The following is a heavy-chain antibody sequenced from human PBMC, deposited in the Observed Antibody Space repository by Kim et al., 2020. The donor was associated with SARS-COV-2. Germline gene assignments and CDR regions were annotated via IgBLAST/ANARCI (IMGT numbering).Heavy chain of an antibody. Sequence: NYNPSLKSRVTISGDTSKNQFSLKLSSVTAADTAVYYCARLSRSGYYFDYWGQGTLVTVSS. D-gene: IGHD3-16*02. J-gene: IGHJ4*02. V-gene: IGHV4-4*09. CDR3: ARLSRSGYYFDY.